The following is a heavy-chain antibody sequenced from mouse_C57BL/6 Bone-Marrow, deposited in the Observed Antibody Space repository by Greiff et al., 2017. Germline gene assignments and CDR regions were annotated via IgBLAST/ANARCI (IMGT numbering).Heavy chain of an antibody. J-gene: IGHJ2*01. CDR3: SRFLQFPF. D-gene: IGHD2-10*01. V-gene: IGHV1-72*01. CDR2: IDPNSGGT. Sequence: QVQLQQPGAELVKPGASVKLSCKASGYTFTSYWMHWVKQRPGRGLEWIGSIDPNSGGTKYNEKFKSKATLTVDKPSSTTYLQLSSLTSEYSAVYYCSRFLQFPFWGQGTTLSGSS. CDR1: GYTFTSYW.